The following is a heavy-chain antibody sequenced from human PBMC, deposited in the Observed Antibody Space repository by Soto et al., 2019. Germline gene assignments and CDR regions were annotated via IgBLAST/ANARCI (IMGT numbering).Heavy chain of an antibody. Sequence: EVQLVESGGGVVQPGGSLRLSCAASGFTFSSTWMHWVRQAPAKGLVWVSRINIDGSSTSYADSVKGRFTISRDNANNELFLQMNSLRADDTGVYYCAREAMTGNSFDSWGQGTLVTGSS. D-gene: IGHD3-9*01. CDR2: INIDGSST. CDR3: AREAMTGNSFDS. J-gene: IGHJ5*01. V-gene: IGHV3-74*01. CDR1: GFTFSSTW.